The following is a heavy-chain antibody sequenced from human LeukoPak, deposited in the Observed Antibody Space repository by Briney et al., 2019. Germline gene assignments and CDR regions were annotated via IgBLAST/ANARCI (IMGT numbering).Heavy chain of an antibody. V-gene: IGHV3-30*03. CDR3: AAPPTAYTSGSLGY. CDR1: GFTFSNFG. J-gene: IGHJ4*02. Sequence: GRSLRLSCEASGFTFSNFGMHWVRQAPGKGLEWVAIISYDGSTKYYADSAKGRFSISRDNSKNTLYLQMNSLRVEDAAVYYCAAPPTAYTSGSLGYWGQGTLVTVSS. D-gene: IGHD3-22*01. CDR2: ISYDGSTK.